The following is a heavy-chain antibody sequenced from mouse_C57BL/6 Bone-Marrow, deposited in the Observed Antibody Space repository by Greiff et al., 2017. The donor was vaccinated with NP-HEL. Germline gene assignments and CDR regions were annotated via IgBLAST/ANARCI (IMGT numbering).Heavy chain of an antibody. CDR3: ARALITTVVAPMDY. CDR2: IDPSDSYT. V-gene: IGHV1-69*01. Sequence: QVQLQQPGAELVMPGASVKLSCKASGYTFTSYWMHWVKQRPGQGLEWIGEIDPSDSYTKYNQKFKGKSTLTVDKSSSTAYMQLSSLTSDDSAVYYCARALITTVVAPMDYWGQGTSVTVSS. D-gene: IGHD1-1*01. J-gene: IGHJ4*01. CDR1: GYTFTSYW.